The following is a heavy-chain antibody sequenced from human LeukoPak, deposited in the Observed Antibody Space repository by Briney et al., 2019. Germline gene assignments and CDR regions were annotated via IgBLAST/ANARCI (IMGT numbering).Heavy chain of an antibody. D-gene: IGHD2-2*01. J-gene: IGHJ5*02. Sequence: GGSLRLSCAASGFTFSSYAMHWVRQAPGKGLEWVAVISYDGSNKYFADSMKGRFTISRDNSKNTLNLQMNSLRAEDTAVYYCARDGDIVVPAATHWFDPWGQGTLVTVSS. V-gene: IGHV3-30-3*01. CDR1: GFTFSSYA. CDR2: ISYDGSNK. CDR3: ARDGDIVVPAATHWFDP.